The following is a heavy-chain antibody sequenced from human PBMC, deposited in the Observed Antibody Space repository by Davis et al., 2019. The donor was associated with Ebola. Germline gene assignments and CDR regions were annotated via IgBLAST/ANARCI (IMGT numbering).Heavy chain of an antibody. Sequence: MPSETLSLTCTVSGGSISNGDYYWSWFRQPPGKGLEWIGFIYYSGSTYYNPSLKSRVTISVDTSKNQFSLKLSSVTAADTAVYYCARGLVVVAATYFDYWGQGTLVTVSS. J-gene: IGHJ4*02. V-gene: IGHV4-30-4*02. D-gene: IGHD2-15*01. CDR1: GGSISNGDYY. CDR3: ARGLVVVAATYFDY. CDR2: IYYSGST.